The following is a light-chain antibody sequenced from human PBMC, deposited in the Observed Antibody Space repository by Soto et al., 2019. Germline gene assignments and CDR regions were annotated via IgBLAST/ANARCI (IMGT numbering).Light chain of an antibody. J-gene: IGLJ2*01. CDR2: EGT. CDR1: SSDFGTYNL. CDR3: QVWDSRSDRVV. Sequence: QSVLTQPASVSGSPGQSITISCTGKSSDFGTYNLVSWYQQYPGKAPKLIIYEGTKRPPGVSDRFSGSESGNTASLTISGLQTEDEADYYCQVWDSRSDRVVFGGGTKLTVL. V-gene: IGLV2-23*01.